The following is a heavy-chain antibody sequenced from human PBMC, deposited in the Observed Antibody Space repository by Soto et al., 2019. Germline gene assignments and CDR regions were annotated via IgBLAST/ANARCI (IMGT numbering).Heavy chain of an antibody. CDR3: SHKGSASRRFTS. D-gene: IGHD3-10*01. J-gene: IGHJ5*02. V-gene: IGHV2-5*01. CDR1: GFSLSTSGVG. Sequence: QITLKESGPALVKPTQPLTLACTFSGFSLSTSGVGVGWIRQPPGKALEWLALIYWHDDKRYSPSLKSRLTIPKHPSKTQVVLTITNLDPVYPATYFYSHKGSASRRFTSWGPGTLVTLSS. CDR2: IYWHDDK.